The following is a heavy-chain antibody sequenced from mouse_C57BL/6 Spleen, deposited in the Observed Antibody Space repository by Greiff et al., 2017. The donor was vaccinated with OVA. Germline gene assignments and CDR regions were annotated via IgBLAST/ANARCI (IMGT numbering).Heavy chain of an antibody. V-gene: IGHV5-9-1*02. CDR1: GFTFSSYA. CDR2: ISSGGDYI. J-gene: IGHJ2*01. D-gene: IGHD2-3*01. Sequence: EVKVVESGEGLVKPGGSLKLSCAASGFTFSSYAMSWVRQTPEKRLEWVAYISSGGDYIYYADTVKGRFTISRDNARNTLYLPMSSLKSEDTAMYYCTREMGAFDYWGQGTTLTVSS. CDR3: TREMGAFDY.